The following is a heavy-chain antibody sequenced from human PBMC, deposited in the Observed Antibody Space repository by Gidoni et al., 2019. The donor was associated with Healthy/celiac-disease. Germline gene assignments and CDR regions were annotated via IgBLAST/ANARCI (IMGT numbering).Heavy chain of an antibody. J-gene: IGHJ4*02. CDR1: GGSISSNSYY. V-gene: IGHV4-39*01. CDR2: IYYSGST. D-gene: IGHD6-13*01. CDR3: ARLRGQQLVLDY. Sequence: QLQLQASGPGLVKPSETLSLTCTVSGGSISSNSYYWGWIRQPPGKGLEWLGSIYYSGSTYYNPSLKSRVTISVDTSKNQFSLKLSSVTAADTAVYYCARLRGQQLVLDYWGQGTLVTVSS.